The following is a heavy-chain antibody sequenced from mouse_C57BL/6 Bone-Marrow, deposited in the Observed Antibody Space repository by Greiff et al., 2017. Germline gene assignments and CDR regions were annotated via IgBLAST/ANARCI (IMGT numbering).Heavy chain of an antibody. CDR2: IHPNSGST. D-gene: IGHD2-5*01. CDR3: ARSGYSTSFDY. Sequence: QVQLQQPGAELVKPGASVKLSCKASGYTFTSYWMHWVKQRPGQGLEWIGMIHPNSGSTNYNEKFKSKATLTVDKSSSTAYMQLSSLTYEDSAVYYCARSGYSTSFDYWGQGTTLTGSS. CDR1: GYTFTSYW. V-gene: IGHV1-64*01. J-gene: IGHJ2*01.